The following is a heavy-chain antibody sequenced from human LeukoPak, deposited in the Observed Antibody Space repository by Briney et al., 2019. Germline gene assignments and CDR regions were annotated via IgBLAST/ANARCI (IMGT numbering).Heavy chain of an antibody. Sequence: GGSLRLSCAASGFTFINYWMSWVRQAPGKGLEGVAHIKQDGSEKYYVDSVKDRLTISRDNAKNSLYLQMNSLRAEDAAVYYCTRENWYIDYWGQGNLVTVSS. CDR3: TRENWYIDY. J-gene: IGHJ4*02. CDR1: GFTFINYW. CDR2: IKQDGSEK. V-gene: IGHV3-7*01.